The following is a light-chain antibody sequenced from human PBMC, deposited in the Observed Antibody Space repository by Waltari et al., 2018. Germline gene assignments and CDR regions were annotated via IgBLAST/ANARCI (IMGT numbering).Light chain of an antibody. J-gene: IGKJ1*01. CDR2: AAS. V-gene: IGKV3-20*01. CDR1: QSVSRT. Sequence: EIVLTQSPGTLSLAPGERATLSCRASQSVSRTLAWYQQKPGQATSLLIYAASTRATGIPDMFSGSGSGTDFSLTISRLEPEDFAVYDCQLYVRLPATFGQGTKVEIK. CDR3: QLYVRLPAT.